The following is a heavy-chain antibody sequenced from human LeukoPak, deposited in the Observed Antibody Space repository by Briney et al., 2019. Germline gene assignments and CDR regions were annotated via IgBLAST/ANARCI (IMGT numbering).Heavy chain of an antibody. CDR2: IIPIFGTA. CDR3: ARSGYCSSTSCYGWIDY. J-gene: IGHJ4*02. CDR1: GGTFSSYA. V-gene: IGHV1-69*13. D-gene: IGHD2-2*01. Sequence: ASVKVSCKASGGTFSSYAISWVRQAPGQGLEWMGGIIPIFGTANYAQKFQGRVTITADESTSTAYMELSSLRSEDTAVYYCARSGYCSSTSCYGWIDYWGQGTLVTVSS.